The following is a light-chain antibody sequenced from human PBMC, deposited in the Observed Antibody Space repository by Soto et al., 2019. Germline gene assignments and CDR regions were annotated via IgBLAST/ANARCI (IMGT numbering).Light chain of an antibody. CDR2: DAS. Sequence: IFMTKSPATLSVSPGGRATLSCRASEDVSSKLAWYQQKPGLPPRLVIYDASTRATGIPGRFSGSGSGKDFTLTISGLQSEDFAIYYCLQYDTWPPGTFGQGTKVEI. V-gene: IGKV3-15*01. CDR3: LQYDTWPPGT. J-gene: IGKJ1*01. CDR1: EDVSSK.